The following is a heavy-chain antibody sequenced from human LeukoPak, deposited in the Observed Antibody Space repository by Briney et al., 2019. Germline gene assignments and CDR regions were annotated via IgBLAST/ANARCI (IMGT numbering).Heavy chain of an antibody. CDR1: GFNVSSNY. V-gene: IGHV3-66*02. CDR3: VTSTGQQFIPYDY. J-gene: IGHJ4*02. CDR2: IYGADAA. Sequence: PGGSLRLFCAASGFNVSSNYMTWSRQAPGKGLEWVSLIYGADAAYYAESVRGRFMISRDNLKNTLFLQMNSLRVEDTAVYYCVTSTGQQFIPYDYWGQGTHVTVSS. D-gene: IGHD6-13*01.